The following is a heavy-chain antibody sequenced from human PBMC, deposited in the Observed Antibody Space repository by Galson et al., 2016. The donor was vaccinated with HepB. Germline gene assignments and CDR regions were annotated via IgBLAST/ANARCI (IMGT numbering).Heavy chain of an antibody. CDR1: GYSFTNFC. J-gene: IGHJ4*02. CDR3: ASASGSNVHFDS. CDR2: INDDGSRT. D-gene: IGHD1-26*01. Sequence: SLRLSCAASGYSFTNFCMHWVRQAPGKGLVWVSRINDDGSRTTYADSVKGRFTISRDNAKNTLYLQMNSLRAEDTAVYYCASASGSNVHFDSWGPGTLVTVSS. V-gene: IGHV3-74*01.